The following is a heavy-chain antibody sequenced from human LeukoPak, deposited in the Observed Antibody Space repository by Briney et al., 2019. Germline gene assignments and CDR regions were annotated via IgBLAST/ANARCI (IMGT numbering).Heavy chain of an antibody. Sequence: SETLSLTCTVSGGSISSYYWSWIRQPPGKGLEWIGYIYYSGGTNYHPSLKSRVTMSVDTSKNQFSLNLSSVTAADTAVYYCARQYIDILTGYYRGELYWFFDLWGRGTLVTVSS. CDR2: IYYSGGT. V-gene: IGHV4-59*08. D-gene: IGHD3-9*01. J-gene: IGHJ2*01. CDR3: ARQYIDILTGYYRGELYWFFDL. CDR1: GGSISSYY.